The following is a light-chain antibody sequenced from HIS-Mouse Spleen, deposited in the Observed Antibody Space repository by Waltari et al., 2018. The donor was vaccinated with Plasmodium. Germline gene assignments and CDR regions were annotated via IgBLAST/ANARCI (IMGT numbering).Light chain of an antibody. Sequence: SYELTQPPSVSVSPGQTASIPCSGDTLGDKYACWYHQKPGQSPVLVIYQDSKRPSGIPERFSGSNSGNTATLTISGTQAMDEADYYCQAWDSSTAVFGGGTKLTVL. V-gene: IGLV3-1*01. CDR3: QAWDSSTAV. CDR1: TLGDKY. CDR2: QDS. J-gene: IGLJ3*02.